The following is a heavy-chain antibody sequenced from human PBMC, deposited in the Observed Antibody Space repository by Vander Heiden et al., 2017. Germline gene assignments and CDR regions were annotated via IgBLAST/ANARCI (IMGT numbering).Heavy chain of an antibody. D-gene: IGHD6-25*01. J-gene: IGHJ4*02. CDR3: ARRGRLPFDY. CDR1: GGSFSGYY. Sequence: QVQLPQWGAGLLKPSETLSLTCAVYGGSFSGYYWTWIRQPPGKGLEWIGEINERGSTNYNPSLKSRVTISGDTSKNQFSLRLTSVTAADTAVYYCARRGRLPFDYWGQGTLVTVSS. CDR2: INERGST. V-gene: IGHV4-34*02.